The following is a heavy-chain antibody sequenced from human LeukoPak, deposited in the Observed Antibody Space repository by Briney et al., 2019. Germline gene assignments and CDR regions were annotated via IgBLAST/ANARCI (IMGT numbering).Heavy chain of an antibody. CDR1: GGSIRSGGYC. D-gene: IGHD2-2*01. CDR3: AGSPLGYCSSTSCYENWFNP. Sequence: TLSLACAVSGGSIRSGGYCWSWIRQPPGKGLEWIGYIYHSGSTYSNPSLKSRVTISVDRSKNEFSLKLSSVTAADTAVYYCAGSPLGYCSSTSCYENWFNPWGQGTLVTVSS. J-gene: IGHJ5*02. CDR2: IYHSGST. V-gene: IGHV4-30-2*01.